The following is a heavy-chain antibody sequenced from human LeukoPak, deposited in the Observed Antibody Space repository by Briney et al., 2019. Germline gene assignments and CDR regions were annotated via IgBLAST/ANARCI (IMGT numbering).Heavy chain of an antibody. V-gene: IGHV4-34*01. CDR1: GGSFSGYF. CDR3: ACIAAAGPYYFDY. Sequence: SETLSLTCAVYGGSFSGYFWSWIRQPPGKGREWIGEMNHSGSTNYKPSLKSRVTISVDTSKKQLSLKLSSVTAADTAVYYCACIAAAGPYYFDYWGQGTLVTVSS. J-gene: IGHJ4*02. CDR2: MNHSGST. D-gene: IGHD6-13*01.